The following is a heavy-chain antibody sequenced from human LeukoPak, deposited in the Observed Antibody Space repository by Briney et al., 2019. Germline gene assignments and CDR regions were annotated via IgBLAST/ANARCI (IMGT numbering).Heavy chain of an antibody. D-gene: IGHD3-16*01. V-gene: IGHV1-46*01. CDR1: GYTFTSYY. J-gene: IGHJ2*01. Sequence: GASVKVSCKASGYTFTSYYMHWVRQAPGQGLEWMGIINPSGGSTSYAQKFQGRVTMTRDMSTSTVYMELSSLRSEDTAVYYCARDGSWGTTVSPNWYFDLWGRGTLVTVSS. CDR2: INPSGGST. CDR3: ARDGSWGTTVSPNWYFDL.